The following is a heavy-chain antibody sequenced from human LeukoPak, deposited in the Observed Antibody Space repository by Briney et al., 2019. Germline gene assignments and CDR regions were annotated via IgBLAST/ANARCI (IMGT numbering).Heavy chain of an antibody. J-gene: IGHJ3*02. CDR1: GGSISSYH. V-gene: IGHV4-59*01. Sequence: SETLSLTCTVSGGSISSYHWSWIRQPPGKGLEWIGYIYYSGSTNYNPSLKSRVTISVDTSKNQFSLKLSSVTAADTAVYYCATKGPSDAFDIWGQGTMVTVSS. CDR3: ATKGPSDAFDI. CDR2: IYYSGST.